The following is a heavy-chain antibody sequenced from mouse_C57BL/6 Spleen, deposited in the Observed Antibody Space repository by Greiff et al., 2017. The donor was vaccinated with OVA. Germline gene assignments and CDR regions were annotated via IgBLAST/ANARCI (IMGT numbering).Heavy chain of an antibody. V-gene: IGHV1-18*01. J-gene: IGHJ3*01. CDR1: GYTFTDYN. CDR3: ARWDYGSSLGFAY. Sequence: EVQLQQSGPELVKPGASVKIPCKASGYTFTDYNMDWVKQSHGKSLEWIGDINPNNGGTIYNQKFKGKATLTVDKSSSTAYMELRSLTSEDTAVYYCARWDYGSSLGFAYWGQGTLVTVSA. CDR2: INPNNGGT. D-gene: IGHD1-1*01.